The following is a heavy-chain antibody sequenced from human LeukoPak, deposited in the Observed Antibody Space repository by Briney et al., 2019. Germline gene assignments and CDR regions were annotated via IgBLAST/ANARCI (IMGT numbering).Heavy chain of an antibody. J-gene: IGHJ5*02. Sequence: ASVKVSCKASGYTFTSYYMHWVRQAPGQGLGGRGWINPNSGGTNYAQKFQGRVTMTRDTSISTAYMELSRLRSDDTAVYYCARDRADSGSYYWFDPWGQGTLVTVSS. CDR2: INPNSGGT. CDR3: ARDRADSGSYYWFDP. V-gene: IGHV1-2*02. CDR1: GYTFTSYY. D-gene: IGHD1-26*01.